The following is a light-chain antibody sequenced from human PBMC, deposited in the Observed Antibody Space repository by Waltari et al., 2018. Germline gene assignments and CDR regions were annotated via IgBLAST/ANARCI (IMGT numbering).Light chain of an antibody. V-gene: IGKV1-9*01. CDR1: QGISRS. J-gene: IGKJ4*02. CDR2: AAS. Sequence: IQLTQSPSFLSASVGDRVAITCRASQGISRSLFWYQQQPGNAPKVLISAASTLQTGVPSRCSGSGAGTEFTLTISSLQPEDFATYYWQQVNGYPLTFGGGTKVEIK. CDR3: QQVNGYPLT.